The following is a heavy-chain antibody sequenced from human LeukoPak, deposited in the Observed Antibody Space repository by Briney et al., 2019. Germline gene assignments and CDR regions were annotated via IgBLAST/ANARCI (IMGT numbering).Heavy chain of an antibody. CDR2: IIPIFGTA. Sequence: ASVKVSCKASGGTFSSYAISWVRQAPGQGLEWMGGIIPIFGTANYAQKFQGRVTITADESTSTAYMELSSLRSEDTAVYYCARVVDFWSGYPQRNRFDPWGQGTLVTVSS. V-gene: IGHV1-69*13. J-gene: IGHJ5*02. CDR1: GGTFSSYA. CDR3: ARVVDFWSGYPQRNRFDP. D-gene: IGHD3-3*01.